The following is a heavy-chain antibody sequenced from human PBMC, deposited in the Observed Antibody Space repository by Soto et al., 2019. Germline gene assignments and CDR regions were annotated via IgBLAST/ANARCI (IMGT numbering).Heavy chain of an antibody. CDR2: IYAGDSDT. D-gene: IGHD6-6*01. J-gene: IGHJ3*01. CDR1: GYRFSSYW. Sequence: GVSLKISCKGSGYRFSSYWIGWVRQMPGKGLEWMGIIYAGDSDTRYSPSFQGQVTISADKSFSTAYLQWSSLKASDTAMYYCARQEYSSWSPAFDFWGQGTMVT. V-gene: IGHV5-51*01. CDR3: ARQEYSSWSPAFDF.